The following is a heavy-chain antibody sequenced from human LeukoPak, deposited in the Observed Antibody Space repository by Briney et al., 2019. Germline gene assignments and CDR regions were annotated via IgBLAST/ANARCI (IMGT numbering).Heavy chain of an antibody. V-gene: IGHV1-2*02. CDR2: INPNSGGT. J-gene: IGHJ5*01. D-gene: IGHD3-22*01. CDR1: GYTFTGYY. Sequence: GASVKVSCKASGYTFTGYYMHWVRQAPGQGLEWMGWINPNSGGTNYAQKFQGRVTMTRDTSISTAYMELRSLRADDTAVYYCARDFWNFYDSSGYYRDFDSWGQGTLVTVSS. CDR3: ARDFWNFYDSSGYYRDFDS.